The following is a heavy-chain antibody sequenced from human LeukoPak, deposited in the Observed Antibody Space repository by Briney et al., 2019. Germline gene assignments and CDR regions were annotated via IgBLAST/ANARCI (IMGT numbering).Heavy chain of an antibody. V-gene: IGHV3-64D*06. CDR1: GFTFNRFY. CDR2: ISSNGATT. J-gene: IGHJ4*02. Sequence: QSGGSLRLSCSASGFTFNRFYLHWVRQAPGKGLEFVSHISSNGATTYYADSVKGRFTISRDNSKNTLYLQMSSLRADDTAVYYCVKDRSIAAPNNDFFDSWGQEALVTVSS. D-gene: IGHD6-6*01. CDR3: VKDRSIAAPNNDFFDS.